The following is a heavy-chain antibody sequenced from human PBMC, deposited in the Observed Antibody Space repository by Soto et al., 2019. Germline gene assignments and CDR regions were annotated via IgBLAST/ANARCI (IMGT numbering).Heavy chain of an antibody. Sequence: QVQLVQSGAEVKKPGASVKVSCKASGYTFTSYGITWVRQAPGQGLEWMGWISGNNGNTNYAQKLQGRVTMTTDTSTNTAYMELRSLRSDDTAMYYCARDGYCSSRRCFDLWGRGTLVTVSS. J-gene: IGHJ2*01. CDR3: ARDGYCSSRRCFDL. D-gene: IGHD2-2*01. CDR1: GYTFTSYG. V-gene: IGHV1-18*01. CDR2: ISGNNGNT.